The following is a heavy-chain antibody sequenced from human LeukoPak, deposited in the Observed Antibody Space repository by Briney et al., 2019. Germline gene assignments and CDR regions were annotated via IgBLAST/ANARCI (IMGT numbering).Heavy chain of an antibody. Sequence: SVKVSCKASGGTFSSYAISWVRQAPGQGLEWMGGIIPIFGTANYAQKFQGRVTITADESTSTAYTELSSLRSEDTAVYYCARARDSGAGARVYFQHWGQGTLVTVSS. CDR3: ARARDSGAGARVYFQH. V-gene: IGHV1-69*13. J-gene: IGHJ1*01. CDR1: GGTFSSYA. CDR2: IIPIFGTA. D-gene: IGHD5-12*01.